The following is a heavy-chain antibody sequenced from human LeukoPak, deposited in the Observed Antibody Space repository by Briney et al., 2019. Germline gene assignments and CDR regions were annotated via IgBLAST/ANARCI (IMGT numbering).Heavy chain of an antibody. J-gene: IGHJ4*02. CDR1: GFTFSSYW. CDR3: AKDPQPFDSSGYPDY. D-gene: IGHD3-22*01. CDR2: IKQDGSEK. Sequence: GGSLRLSCAASGFTFSSYWMSWVRQAPGKGLEWVANIKQDGSEKYYVDSVKGRFTISRDNAKNSLYLQMNSLRAEDTAVYYCAKDPQPFDSSGYPDYWGQGTLVTVSS. V-gene: IGHV3-7*03.